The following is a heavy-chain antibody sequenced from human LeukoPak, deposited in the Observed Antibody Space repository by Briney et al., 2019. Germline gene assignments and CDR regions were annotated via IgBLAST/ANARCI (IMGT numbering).Heavy chain of an antibody. CDR3: VRQSTGLDY. J-gene: IGHJ4*02. Sequence: GRSLRLSCAPSGFTFSSHTMHWVCQAPGKGLEWVAVIEPDGSNKYHADSVKGRFTISRDNSKNTLYLQLDSLRSEDTAVYYCVRQSTGLDYWGQGTLVTVSS. CDR2: IEPDGSNK. CDR1: GFTFSSHT. D-gene: IGHD5/OR15-5a*01. V-gene: IGHV3-30-3*01.